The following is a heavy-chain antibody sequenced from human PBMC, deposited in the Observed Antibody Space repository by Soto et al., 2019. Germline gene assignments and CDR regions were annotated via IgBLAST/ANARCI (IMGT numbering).Heavy chain of an antibody. CDR1: GFTFSSND. V-gene: IGHV3-53*01. Sequence: EVQLLESGGGSIQPGGSLRLSCAASGFTFSSNDMNWVRQAPGKGLEWVSLIYSGGSTYYADSVKGRFTISRDNSKNTLYLQMSSLRSEETTVYYCAARPLLPGAPWGQGTMVSVPS. CDR2: IYSGGST. J-gene: IGHJ3*01. CDR3: AARPLLPGAP. D-gene: IGHD3-22*01.